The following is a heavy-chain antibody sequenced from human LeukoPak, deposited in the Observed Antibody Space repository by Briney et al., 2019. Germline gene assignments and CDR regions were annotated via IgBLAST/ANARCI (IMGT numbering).Heavy chain of an antibody. CDR2: INSDGSST. Sequence: GGSLRLSCAASGFTFSSYWMHWVRQAPGKGLVWVSRINSDGSSTSYADSVKGRFTIFRDNAKNTLYLQMNSLRAEDTAVYYCAGEVRTRIAAAGTVALYYYYMDVWGKGTTVTVSS. J-gene: IGHJ6*03. D-gene: IGHD6-13*01. V-gene: IGHV3-74*01. CDR3: AGEVRTRIAAAGTVALYYYYMDV. CDR1: GFTFSSYW.